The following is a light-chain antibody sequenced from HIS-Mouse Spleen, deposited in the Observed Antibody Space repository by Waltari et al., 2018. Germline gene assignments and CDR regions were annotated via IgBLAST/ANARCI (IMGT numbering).Light chain of an antibody. Sequence: SYELTQPPSVSVSPGQTARITCSGDALPKKYAYWYQQKSGQAPVLVLDEDSNRPSGIPGRFAGSSSGTMATLTISGAQVEDEADYYCYSTDSSGNHRVFGGGTKLTVL. J-gene: IGLJ2*01. CDR3: YSTDSSGNHRV. V-gene: IGLV3-10*01. CDR1: ALPKKY. CDR2: EDS.